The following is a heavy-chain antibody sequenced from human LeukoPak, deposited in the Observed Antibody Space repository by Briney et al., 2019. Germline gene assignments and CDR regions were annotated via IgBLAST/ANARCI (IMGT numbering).Heavy chain of an antibody. J-gene: IGHJ4*02. Sequence: GGSLRLSCTASGITFSSYAMSWVRQAPGKGLEWVSGISGSGSCAYYADSVRGRFTISRDNSKNTLYLQMNSLRAEDTAIYYCAKDLNDYSPYYFDYWGQGTLVTVSS. D-gene: IGHD4-11*01. CDR1: GITFSSYA. CDR3: AKDLNDYSPYYFDY. V-gene: IGHV3-23*01. CDR2: ISGSGSCA.